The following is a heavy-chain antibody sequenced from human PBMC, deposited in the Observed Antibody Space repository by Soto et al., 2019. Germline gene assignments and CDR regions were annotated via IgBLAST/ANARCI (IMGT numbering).Heavy chain of an antibody. CDR2: INHSGST. V-gene: IGHV4-34*01. CDR3: ARGKRCTNGVCYKYYFDY. CDR1: GGSISSYY. Sequence: SETLSLTCTVSGGSISSYYWSWIRQPPGKGLEWIGEINHSGSTNYNPSLKSRVTISVDTSKNQFSLKLSSVTAADTAVYYCARGKRCTNGVCYKYYFDYWGQGTLVTVSS. D-gene: IGHD2-8*01. J-gene: IGHJ4*02.